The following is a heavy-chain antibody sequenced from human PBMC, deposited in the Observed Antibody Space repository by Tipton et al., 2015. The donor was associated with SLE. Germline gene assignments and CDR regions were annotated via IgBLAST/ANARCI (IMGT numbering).Heavy chain of an antibody. D-gene: IGHD2-2*01. CDR2: IYYGGGT. CDR1: SGSVSSGAYY. CDR3: ARSTDQNWFDP. J-gene: IGHJ5*02. V-gene: IGHV4-31*03. Sequence: TLSLTCTVSSGSVSSGAYYWSWIRRPPGKGLEWIGNIYYGGGTYYNPSLESRVTISLDTSKNQFSLKLHSLTAADTAVYYCARSTDQNWFDPWGQGTLVTVS.